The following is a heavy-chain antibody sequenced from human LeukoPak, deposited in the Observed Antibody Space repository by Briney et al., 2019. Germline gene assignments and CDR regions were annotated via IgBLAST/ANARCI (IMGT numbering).Heavy chain of an antibody. Sequence: SETLSLTCTVSGGSISSSSYYWGWIRQPPGKGLEWIGSIYHSGSTYYNPSLKSRVTISVDTSKNQFSLKLSSVTAADTAVYYCARGPPGLGYYYYYMDVWGKGTTVTVSS. CDR2: IYHSGST. CDR3: ARGPPGLGYYYYYMDV. J-gene: IGHJ6*03. CDR1: GGSISSSSYY. D-gene: IGHD3-16*01. V-gene: IGHV4-39*07.